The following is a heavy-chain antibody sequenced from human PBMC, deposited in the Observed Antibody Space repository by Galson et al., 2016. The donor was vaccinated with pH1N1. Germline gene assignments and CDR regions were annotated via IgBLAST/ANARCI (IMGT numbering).Heavy chain of an antibody. Sequence: SVKVSCKASGGTFGSYGISWVRQAPGQGLEWMGGINPMGGINPIFKTSNYAQKFQGRVTITADESMSTAYMALRSLRSEDTAIYYCAKDRYFDTSGYYFESYYWGQGTLVTVSS. D-gene: IGHD3-22*01. V-gene: IGHV1-69*13. CDR1: GGTFGSYG. CDR3: AKDRYFDTSGYYFESYY. J-gene: IGHJ4*02. CDR2: INPMGGINPIFKTS.